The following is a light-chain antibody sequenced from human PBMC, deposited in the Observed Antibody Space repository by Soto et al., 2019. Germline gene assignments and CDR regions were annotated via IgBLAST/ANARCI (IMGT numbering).Light chain of an antibody. CDR2: DVS. CDR3: QQRSNWPQIT. V-gene: IGKV3-11*01. CDR1: QSVSNNY. J-gene: IGKJ5*01. Sequence: EIVLTQSPGTLSLSPGERATLSCRASQSVSNNYLAWYQQKPGQAPRLLIYDVSNRATGIPARFSGSGSGTDFTLTISSLEPEDFAVYYCQQRSNWPQITFGQGTRLEIK.